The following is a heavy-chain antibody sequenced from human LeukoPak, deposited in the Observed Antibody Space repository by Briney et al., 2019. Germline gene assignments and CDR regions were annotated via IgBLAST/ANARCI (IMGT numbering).Heavy chain of an antibody. J-gene: IGHJ4*02. V-gene: IGHV3-30*03. CDR3: ARDQGDVVATTAFDC. CDR2: FFYDGRNT. CDR1: GFTLKKHC. Sequence: GGAPRLSFAASGFTLKKHCMPRGRPAPGKGVEGGGFFFYDGRNTYYADSVKGRITISRDNSKNTLYLQINSLRPEDTAVYYCARDQGDVVATTAFDCWGQGTLVTVSS. D-gene: IGHD5-12*01.